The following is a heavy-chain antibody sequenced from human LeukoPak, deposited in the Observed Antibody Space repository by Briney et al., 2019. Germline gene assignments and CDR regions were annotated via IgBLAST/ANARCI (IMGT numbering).Heavy chain of an antibody. J-gene: IGHJ6*02. V-gene: IGHV3-30-3*01. Sequence: PGGSLRLSCAASGFTFSSYAMHWVRQAPGKGLEWVAVISYDGSNKYYADSVKGRFTISRDNSKNTLYLQMNSLRAEDTAVYYCAREAGTSLYYYYYGMDVWGQGTAVTVSS. D-gene: IGHD6-13*01. CDR1: GFTFSSYA. CDR3: AREAGTSLYYYYYGMDV. CDR2: ISYDGSNK.